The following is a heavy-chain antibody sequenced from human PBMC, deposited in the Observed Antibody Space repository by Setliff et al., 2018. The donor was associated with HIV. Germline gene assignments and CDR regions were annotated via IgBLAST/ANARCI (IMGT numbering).Heavy chain of an antibody. Sequence: SETLSLTCTVSGGSVSSGAYFWSWIRQHPGKGLEWMGYMSKRGTYIINPSLESRMTMSVDTSKNQLYLSSVTAADTAVYYCARGRSRYYYDGSGYYVDYWGQGTLVTVSS. V-gene: IGHV4-31*03. CDR2: MSKRGTY. J-gene: IGHJ4*02. D-gene: IGHD3-22*01. CDR3: ARGRSRYYYDGSGYYVDY. CDR1: GGSVSSGAYF.